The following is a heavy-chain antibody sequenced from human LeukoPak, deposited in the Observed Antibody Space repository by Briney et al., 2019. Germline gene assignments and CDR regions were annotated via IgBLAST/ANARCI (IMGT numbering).Heavy chain of an antibody. J-gene: IGHJ4*02. Sequence: GESLKISCKGSGHTFSSDWIAWVRQMPGKGLEWMGVIYAGDADTRYSPSFQGQVTISADKSLNTAYLQWTNLKASNTAMYFCARFMGELMDGIDLWGQGTLVTVSS. CDR3: ARFMGELMDGIDL. D-gene: IGHD2-8*01. V-gene: IGHV5-51*01. CDR1: GHTFSSDW. CDR2: IYAGDADT.